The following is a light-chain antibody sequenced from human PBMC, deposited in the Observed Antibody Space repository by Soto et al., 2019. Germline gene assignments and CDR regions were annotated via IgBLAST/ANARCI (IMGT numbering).Light chain of an antibody. J-gene: IGKJ3*01. CDR1: QDISNY. CDR3: QQYDNLPLFT. Sequence: DIQMTQSPSSLSASVGDRVTITCQASQDISNYLKWYQQKPGKDPTLLIYDASNFEKGVPSRFSGSGSSTDFTFTISSLQPEDIATYYCQQYDNLPLFTFGRGTKVDIK. CDR2: DAS. V-gene: IGKV1-33*01.